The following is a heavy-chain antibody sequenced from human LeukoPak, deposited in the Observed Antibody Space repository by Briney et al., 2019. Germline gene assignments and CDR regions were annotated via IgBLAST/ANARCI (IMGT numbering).Heavy chain of an antibody. CDR1: GFTFDDYA. CDR2: ISWNSGSI. Sequence: GRSLRLSCAASGFTFDDYAMHWVRQAPGKGLEWVSGISWNSGSIGYADSVKGRFTISRDNAKNSLYLQMNSLRAEDTALYYCAKDPASDSGGYGYFDYWGQGTLVTVSS. V-gene: IGHV3-9*01. J-gene: IGHJ4*02. CDR3: AKDPASDSGGYGYFDY. D-gene: IGHD3-22*01.